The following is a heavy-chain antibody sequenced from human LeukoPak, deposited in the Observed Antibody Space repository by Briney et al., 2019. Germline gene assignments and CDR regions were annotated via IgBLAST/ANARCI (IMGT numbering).Heavy chain of an antibody. Sequence: GESLKISCKASGYSFTSYWIAWVRQMPGKGLERMGIVYPGDSDTRYSPSFRGQVIISADESISTAFLQWSSLKTSDTAMYYCARAPTSLSNPYYFDYWGQGALVTVSS. J-gene: IGHJ4*02. V-gene: IGHV5-51*03. CDR3: ARAPTSLSNPYYFDY. CDR1: GYSFTSYW. CDR2: VYPGDSDT. D-gene: IGHD4-11*01.